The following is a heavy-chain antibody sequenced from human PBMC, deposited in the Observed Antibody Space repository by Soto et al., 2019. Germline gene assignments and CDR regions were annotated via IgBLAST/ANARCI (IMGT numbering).Heavy chain of an antibody. CDR2: IYWDDDK. V-gene: IGHV2-5*02. Sequence: QITLQESGPTLVKPTQTLTLTCTFSGFSLTTSGVGVGWIRQPPGKALEWLALIYWDDDKRYSPSLKSRLTITKDTSKNQVVLTMTNMDPVDTGTYYCTHRSDKLAPDYWGQGTLVTVSS. CDR1: GFSLTTSGVG. J-gene: IGHJ4*02. D-gene: IGHD5-12*01. CDR3: THRSDKLAPDY.